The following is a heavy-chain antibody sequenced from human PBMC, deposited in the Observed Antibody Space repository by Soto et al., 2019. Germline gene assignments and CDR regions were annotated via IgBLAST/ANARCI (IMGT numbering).Heavy chain of an antibody. V-gene: IGHV3-30*18. Sequence: WGSLRLSCAASGFTFISYGMHWFRQAPFKGLEWVAVISYDGSNKYYADSVKGRSTISRDNSKNTLYLQMNSLRAEDTAVYYCANSIAVADYYYYGMDVWGQGTTVTVSS. CDR2: ISYDGSNK. CDR3: ANSIAVADYYYYGMDV. J-gene: IGHJ6*02. D-gene: IGHD6-19*01. CDR1: GFTFISYG.